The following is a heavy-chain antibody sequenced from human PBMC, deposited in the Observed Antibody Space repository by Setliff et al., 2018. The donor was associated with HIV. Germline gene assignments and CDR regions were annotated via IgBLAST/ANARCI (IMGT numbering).Heavy chain of an antibody. V-gene: IGHV3-49*04. Sequence: PGGSLRLSCRPSGFIFGDYAVSWVRQAPGKGLEWLSFIRSKPYGGTTDYAASVKGRFTISRDDSISVAYLQLNSLKTDDTAVYYCIRPLWYNNGWTFDNWGQGTLVTVSS. CDR1: GFIFGDYA. CDR3: IRPLWYNNGWTFDN. J-gene: IGHJ4*02. CDR2: IRSKPYGGTT. D-gene: IGHD6-19*01.